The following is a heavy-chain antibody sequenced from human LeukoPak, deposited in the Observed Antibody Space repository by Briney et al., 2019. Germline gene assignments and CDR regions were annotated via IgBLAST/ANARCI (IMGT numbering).Heavy chain of an antibody. J-gene: IGHJ5*02. Sequence: GGSLRLSCAASGFPFNTYAFHWVRQAPGKGLEWVAVISYDGSIKSFADSVKGRFSISRDNSKNTLYLQMSSLRAEDTAVYYCASRATVTTDRFWFDPWGQGTLVTVSS. V-gene: IGHV3-30*14. CDR1: GFPFNTYA. D-gene: IGHD4-11*01. CDR2: ISYDGSIK. CDR3: ASRATVTTDRFWFDP.